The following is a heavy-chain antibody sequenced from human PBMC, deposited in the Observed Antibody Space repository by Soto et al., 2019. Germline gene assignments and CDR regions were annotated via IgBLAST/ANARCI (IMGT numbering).Heavy chain of an antibody. CDR1: GFTFSSYD. V-gene: IGHV3-48*02. D-gene: IGHD3-22*01. CDR2: ISSSSNTI. Sequence: EVQLVESGGVLAQPGGSLRLSCAASGFTFSSYDMNWVRQAPGKGLEWISYISSSSNTIYYADSVKGRFTISRDNAENSLYLQMNSLRDEDTAVYYCARPSGHYDTSGYYGAFYYYGMDVWGQGTTVTVSS. CDR3: ARPSGHYDTSGYYGAFYYYGMDV. J-gene: IGHJ6*02.